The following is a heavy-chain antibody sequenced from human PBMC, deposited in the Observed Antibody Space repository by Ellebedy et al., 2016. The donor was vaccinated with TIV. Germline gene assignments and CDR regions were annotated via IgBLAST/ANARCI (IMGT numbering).Heavy chain of an antibody. CDR2: IYHSGST. V-gene: IGHV4-4*02. CDR3: ARGKNSGSYLSLDY. D-gene: IGHD1-26*01. CDR1: GGSISSSNW. J-gene: IGHJ4*02. Sequence: MPSETLSLTCAVSGGSISSSNWWSWVRQPPGKGLEWSGEIYHSGSTNDNPSLTSPLTVAVDKSKNQFSLNLSSVTAADTAVYYCARGKNSGSYLSLDYWGQGTLVTVSS.